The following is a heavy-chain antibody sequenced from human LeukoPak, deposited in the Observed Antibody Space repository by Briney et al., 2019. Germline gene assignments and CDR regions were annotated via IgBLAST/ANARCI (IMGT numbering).Heavy chain of an antibody. J-gene: IGHJ4*02. Sequence: GGSLRLSCAASGFTFSSFDMSWVRQAPGKGLEWVSTLSCIDTSCTEYYADSVKGRFTISRDNSKNTLYLQMNSLRADDTAVYYCARDHPRSGGNDYWGQGTLVTVSS. CDR2: LSCIDTSCTE. CDR3: ARDHPRSGGNDY. V-gene: IGHV3-23*01. D-gene: IGHD6-19*01. CDR1: GFTFSSFD.